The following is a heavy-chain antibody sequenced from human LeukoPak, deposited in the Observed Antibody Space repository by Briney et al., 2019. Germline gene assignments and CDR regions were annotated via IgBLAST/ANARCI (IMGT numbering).Heavy chain of an antibody. Sequence: GGSLRLSCAASGFTFSSYSMNWVCQAPGKGLEWVSSISSSSSYIYYADSVKGRFTISRDNAKNSLYLQMNSMRAEDTAVYYCARKEGIAADFDYWGQGTLVTVSS. J-gene: IGHJ4*02. V-gene: IGHV3-21*01. D-gene: IGHD6-13*01. CDR1: GFTFSSYS. CDR3: ARKEGIAADFDY. CDR2: ISSSSSYI.